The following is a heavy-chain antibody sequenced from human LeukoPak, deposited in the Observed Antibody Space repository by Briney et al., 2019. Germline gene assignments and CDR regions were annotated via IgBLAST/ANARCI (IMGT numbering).Heavy chain of an antibody. V-gene: IGHV4-59*01. CDR1: GGSISSYY. Sequence: SETLSLTCTVSGGSISSYYWSWIRQPPGKGLEWIGYIYYSGSTNYNPSLKSRVTISVDTSENQFSLKLSSVTAADTAVYYCARAVPEGVINLPAFDYWGQGTLVTVSS. D-gene: IGHD2/OR15-2a*01. J-gene: IGHJ4*02. CDR2: IYYSGST. CDR3: ARAVPEGVINLPAFDY.